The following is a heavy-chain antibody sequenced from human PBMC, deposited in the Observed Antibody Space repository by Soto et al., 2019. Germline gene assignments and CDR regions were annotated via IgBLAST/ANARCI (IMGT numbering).Heavy chain of an antibody. CDR1: GITFSDSA. J-gene: IGHJ5*02. CDR3: AKDGARYGFGP. D-gene: IGHD1-20*01. V-gene: IGHV3-23*01. Sequence: EALLLESGGGLVQPGGSLRLSCVASGITFSDSAMTWVRQAPGKGLEWVAEIGHNGVSTFFADSVKGRFTISRDNSKNPAYQQMNNVRAGDTAMYYCAKDGARYGFGPWGQGTLVTVSS. CDR2: IGHNGVST.